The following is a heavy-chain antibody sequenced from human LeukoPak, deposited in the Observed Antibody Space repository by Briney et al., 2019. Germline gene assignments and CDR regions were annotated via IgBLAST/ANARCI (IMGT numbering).Heavy chain of an antibody. CDR1: GYTLTGYY. Sequence: ASVKVSCKASGYTLTGYYMHWVRQAPGQGLEWMGRINPNSGGTNYAQKFQGRVTMTRDTSISTAYMELSRLRSDDTAVYYCAREAAAAGYYYYYMDVWGKGTTVTVSS. CDR3: AREAAAAGYYYYYMDV. V-gene: IGHV1-2*06. J-gene: IGHJ6*03. CDR2: INPNSGGT. D-gene: IGHD6-13*01.